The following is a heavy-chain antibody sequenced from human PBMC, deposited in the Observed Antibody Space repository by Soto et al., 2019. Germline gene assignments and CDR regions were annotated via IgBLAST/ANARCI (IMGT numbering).Heavy chain of an antibody. J-gene: IGHJ6*02. D-gene: IGHD3-10*01. CDR2: IYTSGST. Sequence: SETLSLTCTVSGGSISSYYWSWIRQPAGKGLEWIGRIYTSGSTNYNPSLKSRVTMSVDTSKNQFSLKLSSVTAADTAVYYCARVLRRDYYGSASYQYRYYYYYGMDVWGQGTTVTVSS. CDR3: ARVLRRDYYGSASYQYRYYYYYGMDV. V-gene: IGHV4-4*07. CDR1: GGSISSYY.